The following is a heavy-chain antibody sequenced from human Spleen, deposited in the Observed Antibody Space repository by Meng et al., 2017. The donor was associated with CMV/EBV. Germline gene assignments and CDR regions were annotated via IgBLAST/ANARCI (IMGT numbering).Heavy chain of an antibody. Sequence: KASENTFTSYGLSWVRQATGEGLEGMGWININNEIPKYAQGFTERFVFSLDTSVSTTYLQISSLKAEDTAVYYCARVHSSGYYGPNDYWGQGTLVTVSS. CDR2: ININNEIP. D-gene: IGHD3-22*01. J-gene: IGHJ4*02. CDR3: ARVHSSGYYGPNDY. CDR1: ENTFTSYG. V-gene: IGHV7-4-1*02.